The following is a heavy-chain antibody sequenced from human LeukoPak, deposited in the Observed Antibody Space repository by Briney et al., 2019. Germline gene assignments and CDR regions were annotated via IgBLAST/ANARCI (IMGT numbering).Heavy chain of an antibody. CDR2: ISSNGSST. D-gene: IGHD2-2*03. CDR1: GFTFSSYA. J-gene: IGHJ4*02. CDR3: VKGLDIVVVPTAVDY. Sequence: GGSLRLSCSASGFTFSSYAMHWVRKAPGKGLEYFSAISSNGSSTYYADSVKGRFTISRDNSKNTLYLQMSSLRAEDTAVYYCVKGLDIVVVPTAVDYWGQGTLVTVSS. V-gene: IGHV3-64D*06.